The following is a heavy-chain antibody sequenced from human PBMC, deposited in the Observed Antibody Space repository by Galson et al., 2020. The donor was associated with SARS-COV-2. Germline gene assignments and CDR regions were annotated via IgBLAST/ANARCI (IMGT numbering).Heavy chain of an antibody. V-gene: IGHV3-9*01. Sequence: SLKISCAASGFTFDDYAMHWVRQAPGKGLEWVSGISWNSGSIGYADSVKGRFTISRDNAKNSLYLQMNSLRAEDTALYYCAKDMYSSGWYVLDYWGQGTLVTVSS. CDR3: AKDMYSSGWYVLDY. CDR1: GFTFDDYA. D-gene: IGHD6-19*01. J-gene: IGHJ4*02. CDR2: ISWNSGSI.